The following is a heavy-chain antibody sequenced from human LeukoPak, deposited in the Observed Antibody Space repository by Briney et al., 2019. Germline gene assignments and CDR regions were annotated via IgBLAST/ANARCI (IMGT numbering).Heavy chain of an antibody. CDR1: GGSFSGYY. CDR2: INHSGST. Sequence: SETLSLTCAVYGGSFSGYYWSWIRQPPGKGLEWIGEINHSGSTNYNPSLKSPVTISVDTSKNQFSLKLSSVTAADTAVYYCARGSQSLGYCSGGSCRAKIFDYWGQGTLVTVSS. J-gene: IGHJ4*02. V-gene: IGHV4-34*01. CDR3: ARGSQSLGYCSGGSCRAKIFDY. D-gene: IGHD2-15*01.